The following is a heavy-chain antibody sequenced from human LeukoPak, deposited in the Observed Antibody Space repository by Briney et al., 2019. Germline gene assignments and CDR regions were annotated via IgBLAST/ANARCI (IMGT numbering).Heavy chain of an antibody. CDR1: GYSFTSHW. CDR2: IYPGDSET. D-gene: IGHD6-19*01. V-gene: IGHV5-51*01. CDR3: ARHRSSAWTVDY. J-gene: IGHJ4*02. Sequence: GESLKISCKGSGYSFTSHWIGWGRQMPGKGLEGMGIIYPGDSETRYSPSFQGQVPMSADKSISTAYLQWSSLKASDTAMYYCARHRSSAWTVDYWGQGTLVTVSS.